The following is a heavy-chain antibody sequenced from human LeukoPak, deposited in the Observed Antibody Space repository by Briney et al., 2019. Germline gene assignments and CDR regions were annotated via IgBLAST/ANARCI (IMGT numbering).Heavy chain of an antibody. D-gene: IGHD6-13*01. CDR3: AKSPAGSSWPSIDY. CDR2: ISGSGGST. V-gene: IGHV3-23*01. J-gene: IGHJ4*02. CDR1: GFTFSNYA. Sequence: GGSLRLSCEASGFTFSNYAVSRVRQAPGKGLECVSPISGSGGSTYYRDSVKGRFTVSRDNSKNTLYLQMNSLRAEDTAVYYCAKSPAGSSWPSIDYWGQGTLVTVSS.